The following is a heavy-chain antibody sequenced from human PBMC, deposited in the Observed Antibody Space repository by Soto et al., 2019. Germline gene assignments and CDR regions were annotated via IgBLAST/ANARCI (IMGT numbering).Heavy chain of an antibody. CDR3: ARADCTGAYCYSWPFNYGVDV. V-gene: IGHV3-33*08. D-gene: IGHD2-15*01. CDR2: IWYDGSNK. CDR1: GFTFNTYG. Sequence: QVQLVESGGGVVQPGGSLRLSCTTSGFTFNTYGMHWVRQAPGKGLEWVAIIWYDGSNKYYADSVKGRFTISRDNSKNRLYLQMSSLRAEDTALYYCARADCTGAYCYSWPFNYGVDVWGQGTTVTVSS. J-gene: IGHJ6*02.